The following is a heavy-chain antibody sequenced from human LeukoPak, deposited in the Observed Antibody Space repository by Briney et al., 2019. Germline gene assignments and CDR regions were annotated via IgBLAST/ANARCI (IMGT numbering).Heavy chain of an antibody. CDR2: NSSSGSTI. V-gene: IGHV3-11*01. J-gene: IGHJ6*02. CDR3: ARGGALSGSYWGNYYYYGMDV. Sequence: GGSLRLSCAASGFTFSDYYMSWIRQAPGKGLEWVSYNSSSGSTIYYADSVKGRFTISRDNAKNSLYLQMNSLRAEDTAVYYCARGGALSGSYWGNYYYYGMDVWGQGTTVTVSS. D-gene: IGHD1-26*01. CDR1: GFTFSDYY.